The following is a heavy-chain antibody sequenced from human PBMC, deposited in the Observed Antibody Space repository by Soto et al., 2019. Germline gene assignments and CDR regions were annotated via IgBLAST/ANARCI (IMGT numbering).Heavy chain of an antibody. CDR3: ARVYSEYSNSFFDY. Sequence: ASVKVSCKASGYTFTRYTMHWVRQAPGQRLEWMGWINAGDGNTKYSQKFQGRVTITSATSASTAYMELSSLRSEDTAASYCARVYSEYSNSFFDYWGQGTLVTVSS. V-gene: IGHV1-3*01. D-gene: IGHD6-6*01. CDR2: INAGDGNT. CDR1: GYTFTRYT. J-gene: IGHJ4*02.